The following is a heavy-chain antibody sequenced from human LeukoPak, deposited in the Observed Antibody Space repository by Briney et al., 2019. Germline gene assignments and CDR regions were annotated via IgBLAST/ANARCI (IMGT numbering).Heavy chain of an antibody. J-gene: IGHJ4*02. V-gene: IGHV1-69*13. CDR3: ATAHGCSYGYYFDY. D-gene: IGHD5-18*01. CDR1: RGTFSRYG. CDR2: IIAFFGTP. Sequence: SVKVSCRASRGTFSRYGISWVRQAPGQGLEWMGGIIAFFGTPNYAQKFQGKVTITADDSTSTAYVELSSLRADDTAVYYCATAHGCSYGYYFDYWGQGTLVAVSS.